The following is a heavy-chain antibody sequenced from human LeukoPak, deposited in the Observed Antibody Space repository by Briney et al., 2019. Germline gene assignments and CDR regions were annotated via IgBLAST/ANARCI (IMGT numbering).Heavy chain of an antibody. CDR1: GFTFSSHA. Sequence: GGSLRLSCAASGFTFSSHAMNWVRQAPGKGLEWVSSIRDSGGTTYYADSVKGRFTISRDNSKDTLFLQMNSLRADDTAVYFCARLSGWFEGFWGQGTLVTVSS. CDR3: ARLSGWFEGF. J-gene: IGHJ4*02. CDR2: IRDSGGTT. V-gene: IGHV3-23*01. D-gene: IGHD6-19*01.